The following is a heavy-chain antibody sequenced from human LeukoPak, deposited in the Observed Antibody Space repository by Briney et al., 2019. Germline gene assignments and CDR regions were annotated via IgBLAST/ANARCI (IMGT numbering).Heavy chain of an antibody. Sequence: PGASVKVSCKASGYTFTSYYMHWVRQAPGQGLEWMGIINPSGGSTSYAQKFQGRVTMTRDMSTSTVYMELSSLRSEDTAVYYCARGVVGATTGNWFDPWGQGTLVTVSS. CDR1: GYTFTSYY. CDR2: INPSGGST. V-gene: IGHV1-46*01. J-gene: IGHJ5*02. CDR3: ARGVVGATTGNWFDP. D-gene: IGHD1-26*01.